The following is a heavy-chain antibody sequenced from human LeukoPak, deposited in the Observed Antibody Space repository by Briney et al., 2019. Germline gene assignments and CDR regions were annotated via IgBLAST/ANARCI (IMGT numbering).Heavy chain of an antibody. D-gene: IGHD2-21*02. J-gene: IGHJ4*02. V-gene: IGHV3-30*02. Sequence: GGSLRLSCAASGFTFSSYGMHWVRQAPGKGLEWVAFIRHDGSNKYYADSVKGRFTISRDNSKNTLYLQMNSLRAEDTAVYYCAKDGVGNIVVVTAFDYWGQGTLVTVSS. CDR2: IRHDGSNK. CDR1: GFTFSSYG. CDR3: AKDGVGNIVVVTAFDY.